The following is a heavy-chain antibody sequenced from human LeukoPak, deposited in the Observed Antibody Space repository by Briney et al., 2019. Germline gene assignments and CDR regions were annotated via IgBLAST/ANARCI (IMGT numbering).Heavy chain of an antibody. J-gene: IGHJ6*02. CDR2: VHDSAGT. CDR1: GGSINKYY. Sequence: SETLSLTCTVSGGSINKYYWSWIRQSPGKGLEWLGYVHDSAGTIYNPSLKSRVTISVGTSKTQFSLKLSSVTAADTAVYYCAGTRYCSGGSCYVYYYYGMDVWGQGTTVTVSS. CDR3: AGTRYCSGGSCYVYYYYGMDV. V-gene: IGHV4-59*01. D-gene: IGHD2-15*01.